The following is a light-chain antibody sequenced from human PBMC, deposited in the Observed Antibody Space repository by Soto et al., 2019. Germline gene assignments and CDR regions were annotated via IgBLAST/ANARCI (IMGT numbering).Light chain of an antibody. CDR3: AAWDDSLNGVV. J-gene: IGLJ2*01. V-gene: IGLV1-44*01. Sequence: QSVLTQPPSASGTPGQRVIISCSGSSSNIGSNTVNWYHQLPGTAPKLLIYSNNQWPSGVPDRFSGSKSGTSASLAISGLQSEDEADYYCAAWDDSLNGVVFGGGTKVTVL. CDR1: SSNIGSNT. CDR2: SNN.